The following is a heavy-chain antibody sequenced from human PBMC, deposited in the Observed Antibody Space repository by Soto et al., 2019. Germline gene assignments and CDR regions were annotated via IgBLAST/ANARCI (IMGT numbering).Heavy chain of an antibody. CDR1: GFTFSSHD. J-gene: IGHJ3*02. V-gene: IGHV3-13*01. Sequence: EVQLVESGGGLVQPGGSLRLSCAVSGFTFSSHDMHWVRQATGRGLEWLSAIGTAGDTYYPGSVKGRFTISRETAKNSVYLQMNSLGAGDTAVYYCAGSNRGVGGAFDSWGQGTMVTVSS. CDR3: AGSNRGVGGAFDS. D-gene: IGHD3-10*01. CDR2: IGTAGDT.